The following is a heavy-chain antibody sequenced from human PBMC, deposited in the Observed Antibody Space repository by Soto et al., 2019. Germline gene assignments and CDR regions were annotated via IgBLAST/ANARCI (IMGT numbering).Heavy chain of an antibody. V-gene: IGHV1-69*12. D-gene: IGHD6-13*01. CDR3: ARDVIAAAGTAG. J-gene: IGHJ4*02. CDR2: IIPIFGTA. CDR1: GGTFSSYA. Sequence: QVQLVQSGAEVKKPGSSVKVSCKASGGTFSSYAISWVRQPTGQGLEWMGGIIPIFGTANYAQKFQGRVTITADESTSTAYLELSSLRSEDTAVYYCARDVIAAAGTAGWGQGTLVTVSS.